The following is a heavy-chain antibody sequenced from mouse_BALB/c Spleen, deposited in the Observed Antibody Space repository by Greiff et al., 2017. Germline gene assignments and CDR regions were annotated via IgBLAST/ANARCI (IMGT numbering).Heavy chain of an antibody. CDR1: GFSLTSYG. D-gene: IGHD3-1*01. CDR3: ARDRGYPAWFAY. J-gene: IGHJ3*01. Sequence: VKLVESGPGLVAPSQSLSITCTVSGFSLTSYGVHWVRQPPGKGLEWLGVIWAGGSTNYNSALMSRLSISKDNSKSQVFLKMNSLQTDDTAMYYCARDRGYPAWFAYWGQGTLVTVSA. CDR2: IWAGGST. V-gene: IGHV2-9*02.